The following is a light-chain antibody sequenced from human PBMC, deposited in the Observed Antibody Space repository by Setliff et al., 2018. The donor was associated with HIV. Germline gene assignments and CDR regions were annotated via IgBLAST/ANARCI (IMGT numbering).Light chain of an antibody. CDR3: GADHGSVTNYNDV. V-gene: IGLV9-49*01. Sequence: QPVLTQQPSASASLGASVTLTCTLNSGYSNYYVDWYQQRPGKGPRLVMRVGTGGIVESKGDGIPDRFSVLGSGLNRNLTIKNIQEEDEGDYHCGADHGSVTNYNDVFGTGTKVTVL. CDR1: SGYSNYY. CDR2: VGTGGIVE. J-gene: IGLJ1*01.